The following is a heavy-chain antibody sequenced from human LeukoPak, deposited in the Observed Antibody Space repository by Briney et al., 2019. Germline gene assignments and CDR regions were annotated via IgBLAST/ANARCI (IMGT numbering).Heavy chain of an antibody. CDR2: KFYSGGT. CDR3: ARVQYSSGWWGGNAGNYYYYMDV. J-gene: IGHJ6*03. D-gene: IGHD6-19*01. CDR1: SGSITSNNYY. Sequence: PSETLSLTCTVSSGSITSNNYYWVWIRQPPGMGLERIGSKFYSGGTYYNPSLKSRVTLSVDASKNQFSLKLSSVTAADTAVYYCARVQYSSGWWGGNAGNYYYYMDVWGKGTTVTISS. V-gene: IGHV4-39*07.